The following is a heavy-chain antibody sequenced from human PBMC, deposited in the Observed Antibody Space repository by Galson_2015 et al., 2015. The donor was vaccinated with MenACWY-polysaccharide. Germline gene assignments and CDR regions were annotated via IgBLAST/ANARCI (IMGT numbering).Heavy chain of an antibody. J-gene: IGHJ4*02. CDR3: ARGVAMMSVIGGPTKRPLWFDH. V-gene: IGHV4-34*01. Sequence: SETLSLTCAVYGGSFSGYSWTWIRQPPGKGLEWIGEINHRGNTISHPSLKSRVTMSVDTSKTQFSLNLTSVTAADTAFYYCARGVAMMSVIGGPTKRPLWFDHWGQASLVTVAS. D-gene: IGHD3-16*01. CDR1: GGSFSGYS. CDR2: INHRGNT.